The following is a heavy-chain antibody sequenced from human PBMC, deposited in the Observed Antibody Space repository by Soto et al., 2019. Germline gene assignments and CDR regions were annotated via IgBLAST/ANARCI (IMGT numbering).Heavy chain of an antibody. CDR3: ARGPNWGYRFDS. Sequence: QVQLVQSGAEVKKPGSSVRVSYEASGGTFTGHAISWVRQAPGQGPEWMGGLIPLFGTSQHAQNFQGRLTITADKSTSTAYMELTSLRFEDTAIYYCARGPNWGYRFDSWGQGTLVTVSS. J-gene: IGHJ4*02. CDR1: GGTFTGHA. CDR2: LIPLFGTS. D-gene: IGHD7-27*01. V-gene: IGHV1-69*06.